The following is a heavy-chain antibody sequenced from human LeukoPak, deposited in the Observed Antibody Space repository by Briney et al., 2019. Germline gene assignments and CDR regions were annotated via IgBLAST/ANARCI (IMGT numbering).Heavy chain of an antibody. Sequence: GGSLRLSCAASGFTFSNYSMNWVRQAPGKGLEWVSAISNSSSNIYYADSVKGRFTISRDNAKNSLYLQMNSLRAEDTAVYYCASVLIGVDFWSGGGDYWGQGTLVTVSS. V-gene: IGHV3-21*01. D-gene: IGHD3-3*01. CDR2: ISNSSSNI. CDR3: ASVLIGVDFWSGGGDY. CDR1: GFTFSNYS. J-gene: IGHJ4*02.